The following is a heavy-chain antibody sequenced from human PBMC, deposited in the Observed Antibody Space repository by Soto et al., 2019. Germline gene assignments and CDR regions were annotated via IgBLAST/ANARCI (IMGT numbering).Heavy chain of an antibody. D-gene: IGHD3-16*01. V-gene: IGHV3-48*03. Sequence: EVQLVESGGGLVQPGGSLRLSCAASGFTFSSYEMNWVRQAPGKGLEWVSYISSSGSTIYYADSVKGRFTISRDNAKNSLYLQMNSLRAEDTAVYYCARERDSWGNFDYWGQGTLVTVSS. CDR3: ARERDSWGNFDY. J-gene: IGHJ4*02. CDR2: ISSSGSTI. CDR1: GFTFSSYE.